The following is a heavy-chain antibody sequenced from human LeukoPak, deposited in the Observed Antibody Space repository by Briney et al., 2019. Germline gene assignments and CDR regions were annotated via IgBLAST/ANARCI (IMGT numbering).Heavy chain of an antibody. CDR2: MSNSGST. CDR3: AREFLEQQPNRGFDP. D-gene: IGHD6-13*01. CDR1: GGSISSSSYY. V-gene: IGHV4-39*02. J-gene: IGHJ5*02. Sequence: SETLSLTCTVSGGSISSSSYYWGWIRQSPGKGLEWIGTMSNSGSTYYNPSLKSRVTISGDTAKNQFSLKLSSVTAADTAVYYCAREFLEQQPNRGFDPWGQGTLVTVSS.